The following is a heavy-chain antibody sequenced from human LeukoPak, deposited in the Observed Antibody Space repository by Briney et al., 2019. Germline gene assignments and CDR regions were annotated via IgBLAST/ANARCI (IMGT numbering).Heavy chain of an antibody. Sequence: GGSLRLSCAASGFTFSSYSMNWVRQVPGKGLEWVAIIKQDVSEKYYADSVKGRFTISRDNAKNSVYLQMNSLRAEDTAVYYCASGFCGGSCLTNWFDSWGQGTLVTVSS. J-gene: IGHJ5*01. V-gene: IGHV3-7*01. D-gene: IGHD2-21*01. CDR1: GFTFSSYS. CDR2: IKQDVSEK. CDR3: ASGFCGGSCLTNWFDS.